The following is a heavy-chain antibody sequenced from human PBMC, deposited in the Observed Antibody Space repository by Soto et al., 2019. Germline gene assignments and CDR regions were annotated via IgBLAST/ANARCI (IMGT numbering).Heavy chain of an antibody. Sequence: PGGSLRLSCAVSVFTLSSYAMAWFRQAPGKGLEWVSAISDGDDDDNTYYADSVKGRFTISRDNSKNTLYLQMNSLTAGDTAVYYCAKATATGGGAFDICGQGTMVTVSS. CDR3: AKATATGGGAFDI. V-gene: IGHV3-23*01. CDR2: ISDGDDDDNT. J-gene: IGHJ3*02. CDR1: VFTLSSYA. D-gene: IGHD2-8*02.